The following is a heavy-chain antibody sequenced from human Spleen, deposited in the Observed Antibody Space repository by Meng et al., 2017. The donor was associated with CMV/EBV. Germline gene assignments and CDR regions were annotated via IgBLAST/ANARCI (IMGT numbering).Heavy chain of an antibody. CDR1: GYTFTGYY. Sequence: ASVKVSCKASGYTFTGYYMHWVRQAPGQGLEWMGWINPNSGGTNYAQKFQGRVTMTRDTSISTAYMELSRLRSDDTAVYYCARTSTVTTYGMDVWGQGTTVTVSS. V-gene: IGHV1-2*02. CDR2: INPNSGGT. D-gene: IGHD4-17*01. CDR3: ARTSTVTTYGMDV. J-gene: IGHJ6*02.